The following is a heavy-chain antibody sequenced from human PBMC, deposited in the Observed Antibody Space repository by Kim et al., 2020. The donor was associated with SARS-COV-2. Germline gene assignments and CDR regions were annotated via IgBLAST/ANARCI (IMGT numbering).Heavy chain of an antibody. CDR3: AKDRMETYYYGSGSTGDFDY. D-gene: IGHD3-10*01. Sequence: GGSLRLSCAASGFTFSSYAMSWVRQAPGKGLEWVSAISGSGGSTYYADSVKGRFTISRDNSKNTLYLQMNSLRAEDTAVYYCAKDRMETYYYGSGSTGDFDYWGQGTLVTVSS. CDR1: GFTFSSYA. V-gene: IGHV3-23*01. J-gene: IGHJ4*02. CDR2: ISGSGGST.